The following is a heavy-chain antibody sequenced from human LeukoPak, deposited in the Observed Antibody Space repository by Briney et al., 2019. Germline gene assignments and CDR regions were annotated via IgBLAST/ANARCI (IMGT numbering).Heavy chain of an antibody. V-gene: IGHV4-59*01. CDR1: GGSISSYY. CDR2: IYYSGST. D-gene: IGHD6-19*01. CDR3: ARGSSSGWYIPYYYYYGMDV. Sequence: SETPSLTCTVSGGSISSYYWSWIRQPPGKGLEWIGYIYYSGSTNYNPSLKSRVTISVDTSKNQFSLKLSSVTAADTAVYYCARGSSSGWYIPYYYYYGMDVWGQGTTVTVSS. J-gene: IGHJ6*02.